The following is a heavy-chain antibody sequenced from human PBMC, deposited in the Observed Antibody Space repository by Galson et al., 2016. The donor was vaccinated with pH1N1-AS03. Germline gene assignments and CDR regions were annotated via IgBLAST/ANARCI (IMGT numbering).Heavy chain of an antibody. Sequence: SLRLSCAASGFTFSGYSMNWVRQAPGKGLEWVSFISTSSSSIYYADSVKGRFTISRDNAQNFLYLQMNSLRAEDTAVYYCARDGPPQGILVAGSFDFWGQGTLVTVSP. V-gene: IGHV3-21*01. D-gene: IGHD6-19*01. CDR2: ISTSSSSI. CDR3: ARDGPPQGILVAGSFDF. CDR1: GFTFSGYS. J-gene: IGHJ4*02.